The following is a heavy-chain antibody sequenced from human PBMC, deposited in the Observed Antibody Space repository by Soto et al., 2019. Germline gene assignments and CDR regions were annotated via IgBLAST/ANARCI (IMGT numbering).Heavy chain of an antibody. CDR3: ARDPRGYDI. J-gene: IGHJ3*02. Sequence: PTWALGLYCAASGVVFSNFWMNWVRQAPGKGLEYVAHMNEDGRAKFHAESVKGRFTISRDNTKNSLYLQMNSLTVEDTAVYYCARDPRGYDIWGQGTLVTVSS. D-gene: IGHD3-16*01. CDR1: GVVFSNFW. CDR2: MNEDGRAK. V-gene: IGHV3-7*01.